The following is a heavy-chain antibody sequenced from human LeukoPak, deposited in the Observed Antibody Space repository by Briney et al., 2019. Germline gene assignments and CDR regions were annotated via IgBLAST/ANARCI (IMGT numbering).Heavy chain of an antibody. D-gene: IGHD2-15*01. CDR2: INPNSGGT. CDR1: GYTFTGYY. J-gene: IGHJ4*02. Sequence: ASVKVSCKASGYTFTGYYMHWVRQAPGQGLEWMGWINPNSGGTNYAQKFQGRVTMTRDTSISTAYMELSRLRSDDTAVYYCARGNSIVVVVAATLLIDYWGQGTLVTVSS. CDR3: ARGNSIVVVVAATLLIDY. V-gene: IGHV1-2*02.